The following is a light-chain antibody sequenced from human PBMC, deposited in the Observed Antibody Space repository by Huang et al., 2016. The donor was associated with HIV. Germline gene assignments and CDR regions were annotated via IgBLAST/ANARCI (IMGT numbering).Light chain of an antibody. V-gene: IGKV3-15*01. CDR1: LSVSTN. CDR3: QQYDNWPLT. Sequence: ERVMTQSPATVSLSPGERATLSCRASLSVSTNFAWYQQRPCQAPRLLIYCAYTRATCIPARFSGGGSGAEFTLTISSLQSEDFAVYYCQQYDNWPLTFGGGTKVQIK. J-gene: IGKJ4*01. CDR2: CAY.